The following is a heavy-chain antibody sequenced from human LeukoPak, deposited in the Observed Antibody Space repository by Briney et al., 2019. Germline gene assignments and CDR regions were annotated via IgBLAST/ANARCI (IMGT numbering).Heavy chain of an antibody. CDR2: INHSGST. CDR1: GGSFSGYY. D-gene: IGHD6-19*01. V-gene: IGHV4-34*01. J-gene: IGHJ4*02. CDR3: ARGPAVSGWYHY. Sequence: PSETLSLTCAVYGGSFSGYYWSWIRQPPGKGLEWIGEINHSGSTNYNPSLKSRVTISVDTSKNQFSLKLSSVTAADTAVYYCARGPAVSGWYHYWGQGTLVTVSS.